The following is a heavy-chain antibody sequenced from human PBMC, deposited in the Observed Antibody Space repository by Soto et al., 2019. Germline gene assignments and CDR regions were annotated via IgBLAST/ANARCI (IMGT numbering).Heavy chain of an antibody. J-gene: IGHJ4*02. Sequence: QVQLQESGPGLVKPSQTLSLTCTVSGGSISSGGYYWSWIRQHPGKGLEWIGYIYYSGSTYYNPSLKSRVTISVDTSKNQFALKLSSVTAADTAVYCCARETGDYVSWVDYWGQGTLVTVSS. CDR1: GGSISSGGYY. CDR3: ARETGDYVSWVDY. CDR2: IYYSGST. V-gene: IGHV4-31*03. D-gene: IGHD4-17*01.